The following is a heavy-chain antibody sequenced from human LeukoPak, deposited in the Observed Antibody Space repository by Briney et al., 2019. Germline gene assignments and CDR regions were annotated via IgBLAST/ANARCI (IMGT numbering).Heavy chain of an antibody. Sequence: KPGASVKVSCKASGYTFTGYYMHWVRQAPGQGLEWMGRINPNSGGTNYAQKFQGRVTMTRDTSTSTVYMELSSLRSEDTAVYYCAREIVRDPVRADTAMVTPPFDYWGQGTLVTVSS. V-gene: IGHV1-2*06. J-gene: IGHJ4*02. D-gene: IGHD5-18*01. CDR1: GYTFTGYY. CDR3: AREIVRDPVRADTAMVTPPFDY. CDR2: INPNSGGT.